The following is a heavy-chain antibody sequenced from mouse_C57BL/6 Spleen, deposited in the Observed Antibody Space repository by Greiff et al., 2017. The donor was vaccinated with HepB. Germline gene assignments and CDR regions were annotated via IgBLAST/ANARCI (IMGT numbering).Heavy chain of an antibody. J-gene: IGHJ4*01. V-gene: IGHV1-59*01. CDR2: IDPSDSYT. D-gene: IGHD3-3*01. CDR1: GYTFTSYW. CDR3: ARGGRPDYAMDY. Sequence: VQLQQPGAELVRPGTSVKLSCKASGYTFTSYWMHWVKQRPGQGLEWIGVIDPSDSYTNYNQKFKGKATLTVDTSSSTAYMQLSSLTSEDSAVYYCARGGRPDYAMDYWGQGTSVTVSS.